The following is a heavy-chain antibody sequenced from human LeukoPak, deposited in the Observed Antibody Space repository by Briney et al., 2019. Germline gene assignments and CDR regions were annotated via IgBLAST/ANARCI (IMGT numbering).Heavy chain of an antibody. J-gene: IGHJ4*02. D-gene: IGHD3-3*01. CDR3: AAAGFLETPFDY. CDR2: IYYSGST. Sequence: PSETLSLTCTVSGGSISSYYWSWIRQPPGKGLEWIGYIYYSGSTNYNPSLKSRVTISVDTSKNQFSLKLSSVTAADTAVYYCAAAGFLETPFDYWGQGTLVTVSS. CDR1: GGSISSYY. V-gene: IGHV4-59*01.